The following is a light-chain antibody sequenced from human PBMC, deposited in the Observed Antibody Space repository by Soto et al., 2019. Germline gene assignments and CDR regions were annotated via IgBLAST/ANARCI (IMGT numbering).Light chain of an antibody. CDR2: EVT. CDR1: SSDVGGYNY. CDR3: SSHAGSNTLV. J-gene: IGLJ3*02. Sequence: QSALTQPASASGSPGQSVTISCTGTSSDVGGYNYVSWYQQHPGKAPKLMIYEVTNRPSGVPDRFSGSKSGNTASLTVSGLLAEDEADYYCSSHAGSNTLVFGGGTKLTVL. V-gene: IGLV2-8*01.